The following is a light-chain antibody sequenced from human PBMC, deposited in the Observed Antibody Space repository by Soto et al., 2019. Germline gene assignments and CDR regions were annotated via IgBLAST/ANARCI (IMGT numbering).Light chain of an antibody. CDR3: QSYDSSLSGYV. CDR2: GNS. Sequence: QSVRTQPPSVSGAPGQRVTYSCTGSSSNIGAGYDVHWYQQLPGTAPKLLIYGNSNRPSGVPDRFSGSKSGTSASLAITGLQAEDEADYYCQSYDSSLSGYVFGTETKLTVL. CDR1: SSNIGAGYD. J-gene: IGLJ1*01. V-gene: IGLV1-40*01.